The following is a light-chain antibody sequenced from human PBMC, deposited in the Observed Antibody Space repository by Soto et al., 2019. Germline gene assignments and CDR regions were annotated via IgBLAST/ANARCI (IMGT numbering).Light chain of an antibody. CDR2: GNS. V-gene: IGLV1-40*01. CDR1: SSNIGAGYD. Sequence: QSVLTQPPSVSGAPGQRVTISCTGSSSNIGAGYDVHWYQQLPGTAPKLLIYGNSNRPSGVPDRFSGSKSGTSASLAITGLQAEDEADYYCQSYDSSLSGFPLYVFGTGTKVTVL. CDR3: QSYDSSLSGFPLYV. J-gene: IGLJ1*01.